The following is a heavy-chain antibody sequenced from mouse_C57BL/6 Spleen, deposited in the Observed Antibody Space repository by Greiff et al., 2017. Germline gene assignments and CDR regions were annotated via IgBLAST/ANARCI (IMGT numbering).Heavy chain of an antibody. J-gene: IGHJ4*01. Sequence: VQLQQSGAELVKPGASVKLSCTASGFNIKDYYMHWVKQRTEQGLEWIGRIDPEDGETKYAPKFKGKATITADTSSNTAYLQLSSLTSEDTAVYYCAKGSYDGNYVGAMDYWGQGTSVTVSS. CDR1: GFNIKDYY. CDR2: IDPEDGET. D-gene: IGHD2-1*01. CDR3: AKGSYDGNYVGAMDY. V-gene: IGHV14-2*01.